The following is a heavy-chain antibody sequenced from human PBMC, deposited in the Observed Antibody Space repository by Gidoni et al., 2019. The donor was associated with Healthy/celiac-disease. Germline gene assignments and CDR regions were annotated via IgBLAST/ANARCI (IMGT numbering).Heavy chain of an antibody. V-gene: IGHV4-4*02. Sequence: QVQLQESGPGLVKPSGALSLTCAVSGGSISSSNWWSWVRQPPGKGLEWIGEIYHSGSTNYNPSLKSRVTRSVDKSKNQFSLKLSSVTAADTAVYYCARTSSGYIWGSYRSDAFDIWGQGTMVTVSS. CDR3: ARTSSGYIWGSYRSDAFDI. CDR2: IYHSGST. D-gene: IGHD3-16*02. J-gene: IGHJ3*02. CDR1: GGSISSSNW.